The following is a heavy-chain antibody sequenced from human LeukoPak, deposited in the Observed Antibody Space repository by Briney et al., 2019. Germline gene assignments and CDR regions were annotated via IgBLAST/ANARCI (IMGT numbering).Heavy chain of an antibody. D-gene: IGHD6-13*01. Sequence: SETLSLTCTVSGGSISSSSYYWGWIRQPPGKGLEWNGSIYYSGSTYYNPSLKSRVTISVDTSKNQFSLKLSSVTAADTAVYYCARRYSSYDETWGQGTLVTVSS. V-gene: IGHV4-39*01. J-gene: IGHJ5*02. CDR3: ARRYSSYDET. CDR1: GGSISSSSYY. CDR2: IYYSGST.